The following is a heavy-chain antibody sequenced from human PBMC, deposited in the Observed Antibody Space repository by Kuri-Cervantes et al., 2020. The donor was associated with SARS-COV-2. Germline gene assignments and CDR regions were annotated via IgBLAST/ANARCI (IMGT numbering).Heavy chain of an antibody. CDR1: GFTFKNYD. D-gene: IGHD3-22*01. CDR2: ISSDGTNK. J-gene: IGHJ4*02. Sequence: GESLKISCAASGFTFKNYDMHWVRQAPGKGLEWVALISSDGTNKLQAGSVKGRFTISRDNSKNTLYLQMNSLTSEDTSVYYCARPPDRSGQNSDSWGQGTLV. CDR3: ARPPDRSGQNSDS. V-gene: IGHV3-30-3*01.